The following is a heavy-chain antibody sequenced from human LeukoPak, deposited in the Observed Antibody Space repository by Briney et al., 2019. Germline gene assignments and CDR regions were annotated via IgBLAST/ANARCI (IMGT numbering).Heavy chain of an antibody. CDR1: GVSLNNANYY. CDR3: AGYKYYSDSSGYVY. Sequence: SQTLSLTCTVSGVSLNNANYYWSWIRQPAGKGLEWIGRFSTSGTPNYNPSLKSRVTISVDTSKRYLPLTSKNQLSLKLTSVTAADTAVYYCAGYKYYSDSSGYVYWGQGTLVTVSS. D-gene: IGHD3-22*01. J-gene: IGHJ4*02. CDR2: FSTSGTP. V-gene: IGHV4-61*02.